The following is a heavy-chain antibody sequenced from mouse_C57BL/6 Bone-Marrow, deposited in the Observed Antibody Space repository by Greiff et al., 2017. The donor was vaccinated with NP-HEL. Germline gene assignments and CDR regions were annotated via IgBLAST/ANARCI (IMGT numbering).Heavy chain of an antibody. J-gene: IGHJ4*01. CDR2: LDPSDSYT. CDR3: AREVIYYGAMDY. V-gene: IGHV1-69*01. Sequence: VQLQQPGAELVMPGASVKLSCKASGYTFTSYWMHWVKQRPGQGLAWIGELDPSDSYTNYNQKFKGKYTLTVDKSSSTAYMQLSILTSEDSAVYYCAREVIYYGAMDYWGQGTSVTVSS. D-gene: IGHD2-1*01. CDR1: GYTFTSYW.